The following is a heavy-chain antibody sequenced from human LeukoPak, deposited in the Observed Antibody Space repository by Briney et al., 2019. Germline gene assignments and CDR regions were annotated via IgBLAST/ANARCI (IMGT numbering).Heavy chain of an antibody. CDR2: ISSSSSYI. V-gene: IGHV3-21*01. CDR3: ARVLTADIAVAGTWGGHIRLDY. Sequence: PGGSLRLSCAASGFTFTSYTMNWVRQAPRKGLEWVSSISSSSSYIYYADSVKGRFTISRDNAKNSLYLQMNSLRAEDTAVYYCARVLTADIAVAGTWGGHIRLDYWGQGTLVTVSS. D-gene: IGHD6-19*01. CDR1: GFTFTSYT. J-gene: IGHJ4*02.